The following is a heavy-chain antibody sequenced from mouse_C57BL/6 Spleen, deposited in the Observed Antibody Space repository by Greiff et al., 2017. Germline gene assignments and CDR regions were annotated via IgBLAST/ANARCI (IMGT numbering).Heavy chain of an antibody. Sequence: LVESGGGLVKPGGSLQLSCAASGFTFSDYGMHWVRQAPEKGLEWVAYISSGSSTIYYADTVKGRFTISRDNAKNTRFLQMTSLRSEDTAMYYCARSRITTVVEGDAMDYWGQGTSVTVSS. D-gene: IGHD1-1*01. CDR1: GFTFSDYG. CDR3: ARSRITTVVEGDAMDY. J-gene: IGHJ4*01. V-gene: IGHV5-17*01. CDR2: ISSGSSTI.